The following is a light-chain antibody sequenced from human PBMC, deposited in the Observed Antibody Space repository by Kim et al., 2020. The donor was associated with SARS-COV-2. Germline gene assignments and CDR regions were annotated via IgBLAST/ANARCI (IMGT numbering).Light chain of an antibody. J-gene: IGLJ3*02. CDR3: QAWDSSTGV. CDR1: KLGDKY. CDR2: QDS. Sequence: VSPGQTAGITCYGDKLGDKYACWYQQKPGQSPVLVIYQDSKRPSGIPERFSGSNSGNTATLTISGTQAMDEADYYCQAWDSSTGVFGGGTKLTVL. V-gene: IGLV3-1*01.